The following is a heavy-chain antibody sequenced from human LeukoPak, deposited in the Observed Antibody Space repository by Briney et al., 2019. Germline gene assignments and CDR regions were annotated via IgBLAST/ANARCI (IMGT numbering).Heavy chain of an antibody. V-gene: IGHV3-33*06. D-gene: IGHD4-17*01. CDR3: AKRYLDYGDPNVFDY. J-gene: IGHJ4*02. CDR2: IWYDGSNK. CDR1: GFTFSSYG. Sequence: GSLRLSCAASGFTFSSYGMHWVRQAPGEGLEWVAVIWYDGSNKYYADSVKGRFTISRDNSKNTLYLQMNSLRAEDTAVYYCAKRYLDYGDPNVFDYWGQGTLVTVSS.